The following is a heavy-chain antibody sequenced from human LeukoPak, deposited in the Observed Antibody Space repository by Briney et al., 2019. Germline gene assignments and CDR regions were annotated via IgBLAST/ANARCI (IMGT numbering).Heavy chain of an antibody. V-gene: IGHV4-4*07. CDR3: ARDFFPYCSSTSCYYNWFDP. D-gene: IGHD2-2*01. CDR1: GGSISSYY. CDR2: IYTSGST. J-gene: IGHJ5*02. Sequence: SETLSLTCTASGGSISSYYWSWIRQPAGKGLEWIGRIYTSGSTNYNPSLKSRVTMSVDTSKNQFSLKLSSVTAADTAVYYCARDFFPYCSSTSCYYNWFDPWGQGTLVTVSS.